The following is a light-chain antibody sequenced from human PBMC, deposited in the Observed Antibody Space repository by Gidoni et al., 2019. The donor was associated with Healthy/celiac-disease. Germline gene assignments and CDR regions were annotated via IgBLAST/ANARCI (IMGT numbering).Light chain of an antibody. J-gene: IGLJ1*01. CDR2: EVS. Sequence: QSALTQPASASGSPGPSITISCTGTSRDVGGYNYVYWYQQHPGKAPTLMFYEVSTRPSGVSNRFSGSKSGNTASLTISGLQAEDEADYYCSSYTSSSTFYVFGTGTKVTVL. V-gene: IGLV2-14*01. CDR1: SRDVGGYNY. CDR3: SSYTSSSTFYV.